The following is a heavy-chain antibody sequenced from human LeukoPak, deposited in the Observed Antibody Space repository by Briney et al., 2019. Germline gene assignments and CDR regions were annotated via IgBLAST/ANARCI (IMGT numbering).Heavy chain of an antibody. D-gene: IGHD1-7*01. CDR3: ARMNYVSSGWGAPFDY. CDR1: GFTVSSNY. J-gene: IGHJ4*02. Sequence: GGSLRLSCAASGFTVSSNYMSWVRQAPGKGLEWVSYISGASDFIYCADSVKGRLTISRDNARNSLYLQMNSLRAEDTAVYYCARMNYVSSGWGAPFDYWGQGTLVTVSS. CDR2: ISGASDFI. V-gene: IGHV3-21*05.